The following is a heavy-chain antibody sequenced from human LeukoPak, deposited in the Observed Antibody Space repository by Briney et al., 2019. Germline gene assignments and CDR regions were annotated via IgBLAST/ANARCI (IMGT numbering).Heavy chain of an antibody. V-gene: IGHV4-39*07. J-gene: IGHJ4*02. Sequence: SETLYLTCSVSGGPINNNSFYWGWIRQPPGKGLEWIGRISSSASTYYNPSLNSRVTISVDMSKSQFSLRLSSVTAADSAVYYCAREYVVDTTLVAFFDYWGQGILVTVSS. CDR3: AREYVVDTTLVAFFDY. CDR1: GGPINNNSFY. CDR2: ISSSAST. D-gene: IGHD5-18*01.